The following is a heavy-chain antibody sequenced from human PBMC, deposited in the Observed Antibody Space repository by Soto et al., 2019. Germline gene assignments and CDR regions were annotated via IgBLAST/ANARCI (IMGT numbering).Heavy chain of an antibody. J-gene: IGHJ6*02. CDR1: GFTFSSYA. CDR3: ARDGANYDFWSDLDYYCMDV. V-gene: IGHV3-30-3*01. Sequence: QVQLVESGGGVVQPGRSLRLSCAASGFTFSSYAMHWVRQAPGKGLEWVAVISYDGSNKYYADSVKGRFTISRDNSKNTLYQQINSLIAEDTAVYYCARDGANYDFWSDLDYYCMDVWGQGTTVTVSS. CDR2: ISYDGSNK. D-gene: IGHD3-3*01.